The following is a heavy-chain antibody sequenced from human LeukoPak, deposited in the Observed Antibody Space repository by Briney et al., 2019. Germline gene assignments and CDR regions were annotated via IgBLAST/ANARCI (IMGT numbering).Heavy chain of an antibody. D-gene: IGHD2-21*02. CDR1: GFTFSSYA. CDR3: ARDPFHIGGGDEREAFDI. J-gene: IGHJ3*02. CDR2: ISYDGSNK. Sequence: GGSLRPSCAASGFTFSSYAMHWVRQAPGKGLEWVAVISYDGSNKYYADSVKGRFTISRDNSKNTLYLQMNSLRAEDTAVYYCARDPFHIGGGDEREAFDIWGQGTMVTVSS. V-gene: IGHV3-30*04.